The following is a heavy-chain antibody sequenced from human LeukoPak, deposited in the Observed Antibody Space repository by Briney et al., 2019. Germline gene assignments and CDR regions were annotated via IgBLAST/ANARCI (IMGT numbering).Heavy chain of an antibody. Sequence: GGSLRLSCAASGFTFSDYYMSWIRQAPGKGLVWVSRINTDGSITSYADSVKGRFTISRDNAKNTLYLQMNSLRAEDTAVYYCARRSVAGFDPWGQGTLVTVSS. CDR2: INTDGSIT. CDR1: GFTFSDYY. J-gene: IGHJ5*02. D-gene: IGHD6-19*01. V-gene: IGHV3-74*01. CDR3: ARRSVAGFDP.